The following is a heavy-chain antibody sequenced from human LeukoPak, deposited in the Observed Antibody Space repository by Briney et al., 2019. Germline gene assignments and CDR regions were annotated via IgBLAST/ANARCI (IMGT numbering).Heavy chain of an antibody. CDR2: ISSTSSYI. CDR1: GFTFSNYA. D-gene: IGHD3-10*01. Sequence: PGGSLRLSCAASGFTFSNYAMTWVRQAPGKGLEWVSSISSTSSYIYFADSMKGRFTISRDNAKNSLFLQVNSLRAGDTAVYYCARGHTWFPKSFDYWGQGALVTVSS. V-gene: IGHV3-21*01. J-gene: IGHJ4*02. CDR3: ARGHTWFPKSFDY.